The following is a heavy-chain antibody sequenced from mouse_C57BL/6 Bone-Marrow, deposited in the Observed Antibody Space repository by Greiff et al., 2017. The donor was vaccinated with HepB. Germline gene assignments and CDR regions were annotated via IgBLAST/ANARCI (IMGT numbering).Heavy chain of an antibody. CDR3: AREGGSYKIYAY. CDR2: ISDGGSYT. D-gene: IGHD1-1*02. J-gene: IGHJ3*01. V-gene: IGHV5-4*01. CDR1: GFTFSSYA. Sequence: EVQLVESGGGLVKPGGSLKLSCAASGFTFSSYAMSWVRQTPEKRLEWVATISDGGSYTYYPDNVKGRFTISRDNAKNNLYLQMSHLKSEDTAMYYCAREGGSYKIYAYWGQGTLVTVSA.